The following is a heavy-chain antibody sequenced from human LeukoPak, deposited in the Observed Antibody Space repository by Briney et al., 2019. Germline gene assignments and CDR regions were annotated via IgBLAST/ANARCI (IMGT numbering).Heavy chain of an antibody. D-gene: IGHD3-10*01. CDR3: ARSELLWFGGVNSGFDY. CDR1: GGSISSYY. V-gene: IGHV4-59*01. J-gene: IGHJ4*02. Sequence: SETLSLTCTVSGGSISSYYWSWIRQPPGKGLEWIWYIYYSGSTKYNPSLKSRVTISVDTSENQFSLKLSSVTAADTAVYYCARSELLWFGGVNSGFDYWGQGTLVTVSS. CDR2: IYYSGST.